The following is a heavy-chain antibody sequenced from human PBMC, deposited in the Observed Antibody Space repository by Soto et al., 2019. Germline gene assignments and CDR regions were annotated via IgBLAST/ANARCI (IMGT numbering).Heavy chain of an antibody. Sequence: QITLKESGPTLVRPAQTLTLTCDFSGFSLSTYDMGVAWIRQPPGKALEWLALIYWDDDKRYSPSLKDRLAISKDTSSHQVVLTITNMDPGDTATYFCAHAGDYDLLTFDHWGPGTLVTVSS. CDR1: GFSLSTYDMG. CDR3: AHAGDYDLLTFDH. D-gene: IGHD4-17*01. V-gene: IGHV2-5*02. CDR2: IYWDDDK. J-gene: IGHJ4*02.